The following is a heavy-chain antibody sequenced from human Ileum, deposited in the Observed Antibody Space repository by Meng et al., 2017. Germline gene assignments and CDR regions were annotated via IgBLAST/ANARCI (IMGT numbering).Heavy chain of an antibody. Sequence: GESLKISCAASGFTFSSYWMSWVRQAPGKGLEWVANIKQDGSEKYYVDSVKGRFTISRDNAKNSLYLQMNSLRAEDTAMYYCARGSGRYHTPTLHWGQGTLVTVSS. D-gene: IGHD1-26*01. CDR1: GFTFSSYW. V-gene: IGHV3-7*01. CDR2: IKQDGSEK. J-gene: IGHJ1*01. CDR3: ARGSGRYHTPTLH.